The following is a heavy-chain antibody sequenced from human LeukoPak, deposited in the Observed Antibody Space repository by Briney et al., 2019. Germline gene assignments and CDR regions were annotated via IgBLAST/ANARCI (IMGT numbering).Heavy chain of an antibody. CDR3: ARGVYYYDSSGYGAFDI. J-gene: IGHJ3*02. V-gene: IGHV1-69*06. CDR1: GGTFSSYA. Sequence: ASVKVSCKASGGTFSSYAISWVRQAPGQGLEWMGGIIPVFGTPSYAQKFQGRVTITADKSTSTAYMELSSLRSEDTAVYYCARGVYYYDSSGYGAFDIWGQGTMVTVSS. CDR2: IIPVFGTP. D-gene: IGHD3-22*01.